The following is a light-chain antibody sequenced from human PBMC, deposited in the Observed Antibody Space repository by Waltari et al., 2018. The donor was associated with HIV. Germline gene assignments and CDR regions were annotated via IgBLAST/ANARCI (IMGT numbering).Light chain of an antibody. CDR2: SNN. CDR3: AAWDDSLNGPV. Sequence: QSVLTQPPSASGTPGQRVTISCSGSSSNIGSNPVNWYQQLPGTAPKLLIYSNNQRPSGVPGRFSGSKSGTSASRAISGLQSEDEADYYWAAWDDSLNGPVFGGGTKLTVL. CDR1: SSNIGSNP. V-gene: IGLV1-44*01. J-gene: IGLJ2*01.